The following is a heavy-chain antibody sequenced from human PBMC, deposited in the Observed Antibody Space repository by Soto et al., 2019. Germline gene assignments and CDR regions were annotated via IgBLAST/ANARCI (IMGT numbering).Heavy chain of an antibody. V-gene: IGHV1-18*01. Sequence: ASVKVSCKASGYTFTSYGISWVRQAPGQGLEWMGWISAYNGNTNYAQKLQGRVTMTTDTSTSTAYMELRSLRSDDTAVYYCARGGAYYDILNRYPTYSGMDVCGQGPTVTVSS. CDR3: ARGGAYYDILNRYPTYSGMDV. CDR1: GYTFTSYG. J-gene: IGHJ6*02. D-gene: IGHD3-9*01. CDR2: ISAYNGNT.